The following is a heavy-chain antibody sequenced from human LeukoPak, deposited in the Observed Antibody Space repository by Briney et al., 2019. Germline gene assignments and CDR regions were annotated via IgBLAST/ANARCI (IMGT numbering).Heavy chain of an antibody. CDR2: MNPYSGNT. CDR3: ARGGSGSYYDYYYYGMDV. D-gene: IGHD1-26*01. V-gene: IGHV1-8*01. J-gene: IGHJ6*02. CDR1: GYTFTSYD. Sequence: ASVKVSCKASGYTFTSYDINWVRQATGQGLEWMGWMNPYSGNTGYAQKFQGRVTMTRNTSISTAYMELSSLRSEDTAVYYCARGGSGSYYDYYYYGMDVWGQGTTVTVSS.